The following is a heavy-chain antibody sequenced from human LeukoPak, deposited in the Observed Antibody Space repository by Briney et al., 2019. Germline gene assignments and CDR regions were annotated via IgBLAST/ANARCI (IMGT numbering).Heavy chain of an antibody. D-gene: IGHD6-13*01. CDR2: ISYDGSNK. CDR1: GFTFSSYA. CDR3: ARDTTSSNRVQGCDY. Sequence: GGSLRLSCAASGFTFSSYAMHWVRQAPGKGLEWVAVISYDGSNKYYADSVKGRFTISRDNSKNTLYLQMNSLRAEDTAVYYCARDTTSSNRVQGCDYWGQGTLVTVSS. V-gene: IGHV3-30-3*01. J-gene: IGHJ4*02.